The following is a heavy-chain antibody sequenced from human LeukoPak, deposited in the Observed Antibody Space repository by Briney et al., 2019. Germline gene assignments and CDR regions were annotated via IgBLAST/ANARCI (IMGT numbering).Heavy chain of an antibody. CDR1: GFTFSSSA. J-gene: IGHJ4*02. D-gene: IGHD2-15*01. CDR3: AKQLGYCSDGSCYFPY. V-gene: IGHV3-23*01. CDR2: ISNNGGYT. Sequence: GGSLRLSCAASGFTFSSSAMSWVRKAPGKGLEWVSAISNNGGYTYYADSVQGRFTISRDNSKSTLCLQMNSLRAEDTAVYYCAKQLGYCSDGSCYFPYWGQGTLVTVSS.